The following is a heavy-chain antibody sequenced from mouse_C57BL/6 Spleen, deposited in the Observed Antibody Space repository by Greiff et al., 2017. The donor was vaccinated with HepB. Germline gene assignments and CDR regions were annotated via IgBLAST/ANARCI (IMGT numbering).Heavy chain of an antibody. J-gene: IGHJ2*01. V-gene: IGHV1-55*01. CDR3: ARSRDSSGYVMDY. D-gene: IGHD3-2*02. CDR1: GYTFTSYW. Sequence: VQLQQPGAELVKPGASVKMSCKASGYTFTSYWITWVKQRPGQGLEWIGDIYPGSGSTNYNEKFKSKATLTVDTSSSTAYMQLSSLTSEDSAVYYCARSRDSSGYVMDYWGQGTTLTVSS. CDR2: IYPGSGST.